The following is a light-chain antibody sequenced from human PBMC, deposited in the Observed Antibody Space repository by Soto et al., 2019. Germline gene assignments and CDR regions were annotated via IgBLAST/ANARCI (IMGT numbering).Light chain of an antibody. CDR2: GAS. CDR3: QQYGSSPYT. CDR1: QSVSSSY. J-gene: IGKJ2*01. Sequence: EIVLTQSPGTLSLSPGDRATLSCRAIQSVSSSYLAWYQQKPGQAPRLLIYGASRRATGIPDRFSGSGSGTDFTLTISRLEPEDFAVYYCQQYGSSPYTFGQGTQREIK. V-gene: IGKV3-20*01.